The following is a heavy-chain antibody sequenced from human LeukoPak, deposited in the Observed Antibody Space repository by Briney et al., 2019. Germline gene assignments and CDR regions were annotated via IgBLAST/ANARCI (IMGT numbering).Heavy chain of an antibody. CDR2: IYTSGST. CDR3: ARGELVVVAATLNYYYYMDV. CDR1: GGSISSGPYY. V-gene: IGHV4-61*02. D-gene: IGHD2-15*01. Sequence: SETLSLTCTVSGGSISSGPYYWNWIRQPAGKGLEWIGRIYTSGSTNYNPSLKSRVTISVYTSKNQFSLKLSSVTAADTAVYYCARGELVVVAATLNYYYYMDVWGKGTTVTVSS. J-gene: IGHJ6*03.